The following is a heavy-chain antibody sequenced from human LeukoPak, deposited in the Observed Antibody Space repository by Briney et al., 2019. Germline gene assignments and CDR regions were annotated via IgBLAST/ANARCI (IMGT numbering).Heavy chain of an antibody. CDR1: GGSISSGGYY. CDR3: ARDRDYYDSSGYTQ. D-gene: IGHD3-22*01. J-gene: IGHJ4*02. CDR2: IYYSGST. V-gene: IGHV4-31*03. Sequence: SETLSLTCTVSGGSISSGGYYWSWIRQHPGKGLEWIGYIYYSGSTYYNPSLKSRVTLSVDTSKNQFSLKLSSVTAADTAVYYCARDRDYYDSSGYTQWGQGTLVTVSS.